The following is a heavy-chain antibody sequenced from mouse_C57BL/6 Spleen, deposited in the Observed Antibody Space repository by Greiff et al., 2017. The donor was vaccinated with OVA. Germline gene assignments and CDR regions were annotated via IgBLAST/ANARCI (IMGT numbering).Heavy chain of an antibody. V-gene: IGHV1-82*01. J-gene: IGHJ1*03. Sequence: QVQLQQSGPELVKPGASVKISCKASGYAFSSSWMNWVKQRPGKGLEWIGRIYPGDGDTNYNGKFKGKATLTADKSSSTAYMQLSSLTSEDSAVYFCARKIYYGRDFDVWGTGTTVTVSS. CDR1: GYAFSSSW. CDR3: ARKIYYGRDFDV. CDR2: IYPGDGDT. D-gene: IGHD1-1*01.